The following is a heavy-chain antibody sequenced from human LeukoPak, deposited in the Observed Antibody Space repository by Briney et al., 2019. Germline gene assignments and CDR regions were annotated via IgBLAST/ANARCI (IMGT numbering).Heavy chain of an antibody. D-gene: IGHD5-12*01. V-gene: IGHV3-74*01. Sequence: GGSLRLSCAASGFTFSSYWMHWVRQAPGKGLVWVSRINSDGSSTSYADSVKGRFTISRDNAKSSLFLQMNSLRAEDTAMYYCARGLSDYDYPFDYWGQGTLVTVSS. J-gene: IGHJ4*02. CDR2: INSDGSST. CDR3: ARGLSDYDYPFDY. CDR1: GFTFSSYW.